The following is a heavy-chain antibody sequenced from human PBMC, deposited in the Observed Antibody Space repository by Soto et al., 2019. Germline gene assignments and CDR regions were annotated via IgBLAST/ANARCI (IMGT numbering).Heavy chain of an antibody. J-gene: IGHJ6*02. D-gene: IGHD1-26*01. CDR3: AKGGSYLYYYYGMDV. V-gene: IGHV3-23*01. CDR2: ISGSGGST. CDR1: GFAFRRNA. Sequence: VSLRLSSERTGFAFRRNAVRCGRQAPGKGLEWVSAISGSGGSTYYADSVKGRFTISRDNSKNTLYLQMNSLRAEDTAVYYCAKGGSYLYYYYGMDVWGQGTTVTVSS.